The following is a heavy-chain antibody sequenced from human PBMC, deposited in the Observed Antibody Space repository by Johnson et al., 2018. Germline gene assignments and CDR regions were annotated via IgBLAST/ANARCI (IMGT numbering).Heavy chain of an antibody. Sequence: QVQLVGSGGGVVQPGRSLRLSCAASGFTFSSFGMHWVRQAPGKGLDWVAVVSYDGSNKKYADSVKGRFTISRDKSKSTVYLQMNSLRDDDTAVYYCAKDDGGYYSIFDYWGQGTLVTVSS. J-gene: IGHJ4*02. D-gene: IGHD1-26*01. CDR3: AKDDGGYYSIFDY. V-gene: IGHV3-30*18. CDR1: GFTFSSFG. CDR2: VSYDGSNK.